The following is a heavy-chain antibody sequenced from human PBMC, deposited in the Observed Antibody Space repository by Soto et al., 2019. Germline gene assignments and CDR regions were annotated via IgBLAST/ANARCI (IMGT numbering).Heavy chain of an antibody. D-gene: IGHD4-17*01. J-gene: IGHJ4*02. CDR1: GVTFGSYY. V-gene: IGHV3-23*01. CDR3: AKLLSLGDPVFFVDS. Sequence: GALRLSCAACGVTFGSYYMAGVPQAPGKGLEWISSIRNVGGTTYYADSVKGRFTISRDNSKDTLNLQMNRLKVEDTAVYYCAKLLSLGDPVFFVDSWGQGKRVIVS. CDR2: IRNVGGTT.